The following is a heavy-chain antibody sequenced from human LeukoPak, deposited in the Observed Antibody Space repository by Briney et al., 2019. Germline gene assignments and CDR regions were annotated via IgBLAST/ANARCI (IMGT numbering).Heavy chain of an antibody. CDR3: PRAPHSRTYGPYSSGMDV. Sequence: AGGSLRLSCAASGFTFSDYYMSWIRQAPGKGLEWVSYISSSSSYTNYADSVKGRFTISRDNAKNSLYLQMNSLRAEDTAVYSCPRAPHSRTYGPYSSGMDVWGQGTTVTVSS. V-gene: IGHV3-11*06. J-gene: IGHJ6*02. D-gene: IGHD4-17*01. CDR2: ISSSSSYT. CDR1: GFTFSDYY.